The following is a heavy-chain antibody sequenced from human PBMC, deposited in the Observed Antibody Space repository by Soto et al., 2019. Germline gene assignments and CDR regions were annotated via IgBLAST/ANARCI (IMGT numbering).Heavy chain of an antibody. CDR3: ARDLLGYCSSTSCYTGYYGMDV. CDR2: ISSSSSTI. J-gene: IGHJ6*02. Sequence: PGGSLRLSCAASGFTFSSYSMNWVRQAPGKGLEWVSYISSSSSTIYYADSVKGRFTISRDNAKNSLYLQMNSLRDEDTAVYYCARDLLGYCSSTSCYTGYYGMDVWGQGTTVTVSS. D-gene: IGHD2-2*02. CDR1: GFTFSSYS. V-gene: IGHV3-48*02.